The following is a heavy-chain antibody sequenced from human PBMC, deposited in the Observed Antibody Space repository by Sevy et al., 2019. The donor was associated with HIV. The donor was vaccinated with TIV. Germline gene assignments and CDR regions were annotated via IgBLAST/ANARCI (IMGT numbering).Heavy chain of an antibody. CDR1: GFTFSSYS. CDR3: ARSDYGDYVGWFDP. V-gene: IGHV3-21*01. Sequence: GGSLRLSCAASGFTFSSYSMNWVRQAPGKGLEWVSSISSSSSYIYYADSVKGRFTISRDNAKNSRYLQMNSLRAEDTAVYYCARSDYGDYVGWFDPWGQGTLVTVSS. J-gene: IGHJ5*02. D-gene: IGHD4-17*01. CDR2: ISSSSSYI.